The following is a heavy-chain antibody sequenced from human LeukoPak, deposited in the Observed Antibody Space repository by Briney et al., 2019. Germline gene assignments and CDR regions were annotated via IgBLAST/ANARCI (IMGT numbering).Heavy chain of an antibody. Sequence: EGSLRLSCAASGFTFSNYGMHWVRQAPGKGLEWVAFIQYDGSNKYYADSVKGRFTISRDNSKNTLYLQMNSLRAEDTAMYYCARGIRIAVAGNIDYWGQGTLVTVSS. D-gene: IGHD6-19*01. CDR2: IQYDGSNK. J-gene: IGHJ4*02. V-gene: IGHV3-30*02. CDR1: GFTFSNYG. CDR3: ARGIRIAVAGNIDY.